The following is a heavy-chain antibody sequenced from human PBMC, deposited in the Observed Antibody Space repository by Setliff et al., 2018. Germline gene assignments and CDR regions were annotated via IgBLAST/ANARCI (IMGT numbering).Heavy chain of an antibody. CDR2: ISSSGTDM. CDR3: AKNGFGVVALGVNNWFDP. J-gene: IGHJ5*02. Sequence: PGGSLRLSCAASGFSLGSYEFNWVRQAPGKGLEWVSYISSSGTDMYYVDSVKGRFTISRDNAKNSLYLQMNSLRVEDTAVYYCAKNGFGVVALGVNNWFDPWGQGTLVTVSS. D-gene: IGHD3-10*01. V-gene: IGHV3-48*03. CDR1: GFSLGSYE.